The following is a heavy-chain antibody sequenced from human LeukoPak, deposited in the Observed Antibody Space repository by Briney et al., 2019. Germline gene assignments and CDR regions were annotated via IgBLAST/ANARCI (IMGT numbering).Heavy chain of an antibody. D-gene: IGHD5-12*01. CDR3: ASSSGSQLFDY. J-gene: IGHJ4*02. Sequence: SETLSLTCTVSGGSISSYYWSWIRQPPGKGLEWIGYIYYSGSTNYNPSLKSRVTISVDTYKNQFSLKLSSVTAADTAVYYCASSSGSQLFDYWGQGTLVTVSS. CDR1: GGSISSYY. V-gene: IGHV4-59*01. CDR2: IYYSGST.